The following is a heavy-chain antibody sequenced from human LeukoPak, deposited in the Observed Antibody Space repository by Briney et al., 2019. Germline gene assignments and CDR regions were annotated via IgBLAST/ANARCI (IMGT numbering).Heavy chain of an antibody. CDR2: IYYSGST. V-gene: IGHV4-39*07. J-gene: IGHJ5*02. CDR1: GGSISSSSYY. CDR3: AKAPRDQTYYDFWSGYYGGWWFDP. D-gene: IGHD3-3*01. Sequence: PSETLSLTCSVSGGSISSSSYYWGWIRQPPGKGLEWIGNIYYSGSTYYNPSLKSRVTISVDTSKNQFSLKLSSVTAADTAVYYCAKAPRDQTYYDFWSGYYGGWWFDPWGQGTLVTVSS.